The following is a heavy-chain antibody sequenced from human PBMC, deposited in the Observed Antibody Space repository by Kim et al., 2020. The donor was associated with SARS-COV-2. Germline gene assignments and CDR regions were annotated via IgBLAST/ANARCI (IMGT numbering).Heavy chain of an antibody. V-gene: IGHV3-30*18. CDR1: GFTFSSYG. J-gene: IGHJ4*02. CDR2: ISYDGSNK. CDR3: AKDLGYSGYVQLPVYYFDY. D-gene: IGHD5-12*01. Sequence: GGSLRLSCAASGFTFSSYGMHWVRQAPGKGLEWVAVISYDGSNKYYADSVKGRFTISRDNSKNTLYLQMNSLRAEDTAVYYCAKDLGYSGYVQLPVYYFDYWGQGTLVTVSS.